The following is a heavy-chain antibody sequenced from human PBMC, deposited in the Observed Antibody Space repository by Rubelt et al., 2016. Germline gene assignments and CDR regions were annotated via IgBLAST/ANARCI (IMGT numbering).Heavy chain of an antibody. CDR2: ISAYHGNT. V-gene: IGHV1-18*01. J-gene: IGHJ5*02. Sequence: QVQLVQSGAEVKKPGASVKVSCKASGYTFTSYGISWVRQAPGQGLEWMGWISAYHGNTNYAQKLQADVTMTTATSTSTAYMELRSLRSDDTAVYYCARVMITFGGVIEVGWFDPWGQGTLVTVSS. CDR1: GYTFTSYG. D-gene: IGHD3-16*02. CDR3: ARVMITFGGVIEVGWFDP.